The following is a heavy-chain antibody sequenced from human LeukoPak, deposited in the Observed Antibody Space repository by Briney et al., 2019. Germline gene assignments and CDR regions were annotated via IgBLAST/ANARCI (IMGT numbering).Heavy chain of an antibody. CDR3: ARGNYGSGSYYQNIWFDP. V-gene: IGHV3-33*01. Sequence: GGSLRLSCAASGFTFSSYGMHWVRQAPGKGLEWVAVIWYDGSNKYYADSVKGRFTISRDNSKNTLYLQMNSLRAEDTAVYYCARGNYGSGSYYQNIWFDPWGQGTLVTVSS. CDR1: GFTFSSYG. CDR2: IWYDGSNK. J-gene: IGHJ5*02. D-gene: IGHD3-10*01.